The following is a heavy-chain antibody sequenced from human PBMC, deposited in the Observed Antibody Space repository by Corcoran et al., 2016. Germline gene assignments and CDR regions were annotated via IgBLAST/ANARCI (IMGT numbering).Heavy chain of an antibody. CDR3: ARETALGLFDY. Sequence: QVQLVQSGAEVKKPGASVKVSCKASGYTFTRYGISWVRQAPGQGLEWMGWISAYNGNTNYAQKLQGRVTMTTDTSTGTAYMELRGLRSDDTAVDYSARETALGLFDYWGQGTLFTVSS. V-gene: IGHV1-18*01. CDR1: GYTFTRYG. CDR2: ISAYNGNT. J-gene: IGHJ4*02.